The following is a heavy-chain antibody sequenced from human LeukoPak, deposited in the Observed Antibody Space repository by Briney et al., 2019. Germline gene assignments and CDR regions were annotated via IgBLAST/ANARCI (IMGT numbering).Heavy chain of an antibody. CDR2: FDPEDGET. D-gene: IGHD2-15*01. V-gene: IGHV1-24*01. Sequence: ASVKVSCKVSGDILTELSMHWVRQAPGKGLEWMGGFDPEDGETIYAQMFQGRVTMIEDTSTNTAYMELSSLRSEDTAVYYCATEGVVVAATDGMDVWGQGTTVTVSS. CDR1: GDILTELS. J-gene: IGHJ6*02. CDR3: ATEGVVVAATDGMDV.